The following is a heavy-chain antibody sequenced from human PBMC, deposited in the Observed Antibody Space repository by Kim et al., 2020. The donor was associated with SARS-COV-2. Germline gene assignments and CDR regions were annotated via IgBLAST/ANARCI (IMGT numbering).Heavy chain of an antibody. J-gene: IGHJ5*02. CDR2: MNPNSGNT. CDR3: ARRSSSWYYWFDP. D-gene: IGHD6-13*01. Sequence: ASVKVSCKASGYTFTSYDINWVRQATGQGLEWMGWMNPNSGNTGYAQKFQGRVTMTRNTSISTAYMELSSLRSEDTAVYYCARRSSSWYYWFDPWGQGTLVTVSS. CDR1: GYTFTSYD. V-gene: IGHV1-8*01.